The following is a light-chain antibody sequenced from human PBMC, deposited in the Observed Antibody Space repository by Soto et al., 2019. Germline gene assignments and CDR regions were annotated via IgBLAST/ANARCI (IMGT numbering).Light chain of an antibody. CDR2: GAS. J-gene: IGKJ1*01. Sequence: EIVLTQSPGTLSLSPGERASLSCRASQSVSSSYLAWYQQKPGQAPRLLIYGASSRATGIPDRFSGSGSGTDFTLTISRMEPEDFAVYYCQQYVNSRTFGQRTMV. CDR1: QSVSSSY. CDR3: QQYVNSRT. V-gene: IGKV3-20*01.